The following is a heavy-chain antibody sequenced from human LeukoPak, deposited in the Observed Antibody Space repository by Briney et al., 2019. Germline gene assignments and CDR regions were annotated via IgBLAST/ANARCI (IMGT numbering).Heavy chain of an antibody. CDR1: GGSISSYY. CDR3: ARARLPPPLYYYYMDV. V-gene: IGHV4-59*01. CDR2: IYYSGST. Sequence: PSETLSLTCTVSGGSISSYYWSWIRQPPGKGLEWIGYIYYSGSTNYNPSLKSRVTISVDTSKNQFSLKLSSVTAADTAVYYCARARLPPPLYYYYMDVWGKGTTVTVSS. J-gene: IGHJ6*03. D-gene: IGHD4-11*01.